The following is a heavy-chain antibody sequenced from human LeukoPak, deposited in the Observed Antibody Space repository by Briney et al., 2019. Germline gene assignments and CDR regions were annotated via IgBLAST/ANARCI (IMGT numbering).Heavy chain of an antibody. J-gene: IGHJ3*02. V-gene: IGHV4-39*01. D-gene: IGHD6-19*01. CDR2: MYYSGST. Sequence: PSETLSLTCTVSAGPISSSIYYWGWIRQPPGKGLEWIGTMYYSGSTHHNPSLKSRVTISVDTSKNQFSLKLSSVTAADTAVYYCARQRVAVAGDAFDIWGQGTMVTVSS. CDR3: ARQRVAVAGDAFDI. CDR1: AGPISSSIYY.